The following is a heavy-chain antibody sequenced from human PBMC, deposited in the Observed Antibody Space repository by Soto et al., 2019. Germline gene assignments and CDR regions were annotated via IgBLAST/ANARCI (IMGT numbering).Heavy chain of an antibody. CDR1: GDTFTDYY. J-gene: IGHJ4*02. CDR3: ARGGHVVVVTAALDF. V-gene: IGHV1-46*01. Sequence: QVQLVQSGAEVKKPGASVKVSCKASGDTFTDYYIYWVRQAPGQGLEWMGTVNHSRGHTTYAQHFLGRNTMTRETSTSTTYKDLTSRASEETAIDYCARGGHVVVVTAALDFWGQGPLVTVSS. CDR2: VNHSRGHT. D-gene: IGHD2-21*02.